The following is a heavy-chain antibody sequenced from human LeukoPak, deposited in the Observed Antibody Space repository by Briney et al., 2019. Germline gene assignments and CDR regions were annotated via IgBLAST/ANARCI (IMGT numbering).Heavy chain of an antibody. CDR3: ARQRYCSSTSCYGGGGYFDY. V-gene: IGHV4-39*01. D-gene: IGHD2-2*01. Sequence: SETLSLTCSVSGGSISSSSHFWRWIRQPPGKGLEWIGRIYYSGSTYYNPSLKSRVTISVDTSKNQFSLKLSSVTAADTAVYYCARQRYCSSTSCYGGGGYFDYWGQGTLVTVS. CDR2: IYYSGST. J-gene: IGHJ4*02. CDR1: GGSISSSSHF.